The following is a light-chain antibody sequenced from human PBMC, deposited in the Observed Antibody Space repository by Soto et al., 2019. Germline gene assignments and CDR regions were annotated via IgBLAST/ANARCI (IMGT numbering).Light chain of an antibody. Sequence: ESMLTQSPGTLSLSPGERATLSCRASQSVSTRYLAWYQQKPGQAPRLLIYGASIRATGIPDRSSGSGSGTDLTHTISRLEADDFAVYYCHQFGSSPPAFTFGQETKLEI. CDR1: QSVSTRY. V-gene: IGKV3-20*01. CDR2: GAS. CDR3: HQFGSSPPAFT. J-gene: IGKJ2*01.